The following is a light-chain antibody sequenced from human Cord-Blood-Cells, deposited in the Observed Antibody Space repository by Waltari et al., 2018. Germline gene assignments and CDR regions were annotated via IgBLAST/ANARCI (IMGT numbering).Light chain of an antibody. J-gene: IGLJ3*02. V-gene: IGLV2-23*01. CDR2: EGS. Sequence: QSALTQPASVSGSHGKSITISCTGTSSDVGSYNLVSWYQQHPGKAPKLMIYEGSKRPSGVSNRFSGSKSGNTASLTISGLQAEDEADYYCCSYAGSSTLVFGGGTKLTVL. CDR3: CSYAGSSTLV. CDR1: SSDVGSYNL.